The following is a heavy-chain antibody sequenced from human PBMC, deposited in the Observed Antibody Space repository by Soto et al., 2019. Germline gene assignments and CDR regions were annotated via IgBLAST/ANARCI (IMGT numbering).Heavy chain of an antibody. Sequence: ASVKVSCKASGYSFTSLDINWVRQTAGQGLEWMGWISAYNGNTNYAQKLQGRVTMTTDTSTSTAYMELRSLRSDDTAVYYCARERGKGRYYGMDVWGQGTTVTVSS. CDR2: ISAYNGNT. D-gene: IGHD3-10*01. CDR3: ARERGKGRYYGMDV. CDR1: GYSFTSLD. V-gene: IGHV1-18*01. J-gene: IGHJ6*02.